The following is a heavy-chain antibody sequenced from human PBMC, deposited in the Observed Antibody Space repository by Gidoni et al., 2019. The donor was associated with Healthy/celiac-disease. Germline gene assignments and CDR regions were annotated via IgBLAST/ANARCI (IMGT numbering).Heavy chain of an antibody. Sequence: EVQLVESGGVVVQPGGSLRLSCAASGFTFDDYTMHWVRQAPGKGLEWVSLISWAGGSTYYADSVKGRFTISRDNSKNSLYLQMNSLRTEDTALYYCAKGLARHYYYYGMDVWGQGTTVTVSS. V-gene: IGHV3-43*01. J-gene: IGHJ6*02. CDR2: ISWAGGST. CDR3: AKGLARHYYYYGMDV. CDR1: GFTFDDYT.